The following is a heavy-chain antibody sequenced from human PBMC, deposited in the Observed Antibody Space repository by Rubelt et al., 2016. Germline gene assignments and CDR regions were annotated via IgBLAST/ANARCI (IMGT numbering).Heavy chain of an antibody. Sequence: QVQLQESGPGLVKPSETLSLTCTVSGGSISSYYWSWIRQPPGKGLEWIGYIYYTGSTTYNPSLKSRVAISVDTSKNQFSLKLNSVTAADTAVYYCAREVASVGTRLFDSWGQGTLVTVSS. CDR2: IYYTGST. CDR1: GGSISSYY. D-gene: IGHD2-21*02. V-gene: IGHV4-59*12. CDR3: AREVASVGTRLFDS. J-gene: IGHJ4*02.